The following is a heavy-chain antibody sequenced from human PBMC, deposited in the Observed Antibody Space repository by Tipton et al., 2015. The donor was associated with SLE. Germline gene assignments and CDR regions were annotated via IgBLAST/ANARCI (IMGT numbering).Heavy chain of an antibody. CDR3: AKVVAVASWWFDP. V-gene: IGHV3-23*03. J-gene: IGHJ5*02. CDR2: IYSDSSLT. D-gene: IGHD2-15*01. Sequence: VQLVQSGGGLVQPGGSLRLSCAASGFTFSHYAMTWLRQAPGKGLEWVSIIYSDSSLTYYADSVKGRFTISRDNSKNMLYLEMDSLRAEDTAVYYCAKVVAVASWWFDPWGQGTQVTVSS. CDR1: GFTFSHYA.